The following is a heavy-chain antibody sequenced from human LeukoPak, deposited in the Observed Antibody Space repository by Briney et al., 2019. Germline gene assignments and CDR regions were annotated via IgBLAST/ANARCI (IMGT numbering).Heavy chain of an antibody. V-gene: IGHV4-59*01. CDR2: IYYSGST. Sequence: SETLSLTCTVSGGSISSYYWSWIRQPPGKGLEWIGYIYYSGSTNYNPSLKSRVTISVETSKNQFSLELGSVTAADTAVYYCARGGDYYDSSGYSYYNYGMDVWGQGTTVTVSS. D-gene: IGHD3-22*01. CDR1: GGSISSYY. CDR3: ARGGDYYDSSGYSYYNYGMDV. J-gene: IGHJ6*02.